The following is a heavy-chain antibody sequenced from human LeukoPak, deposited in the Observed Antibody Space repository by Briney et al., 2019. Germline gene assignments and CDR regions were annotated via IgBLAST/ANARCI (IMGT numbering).Heavy chain of an antibody. J-gene: IGHJ4*02. CDR2: IYSGGST. V-gene: IGHV3-53*01. Sequence: GGSLRLSCAASRFTVSSNCMSWVRQAPGKGLEWVSLIYSGGSTYYADSVKGRFTISRDNSKNTLYLQMNSLRAEDTAVYYCARRAGDYSHPYDYWGQGTLVTVSS. CDR1: RFTVSSNC. D-gene: IGHD3-22*01. CDR3: ARRAGDYSHPYDY.